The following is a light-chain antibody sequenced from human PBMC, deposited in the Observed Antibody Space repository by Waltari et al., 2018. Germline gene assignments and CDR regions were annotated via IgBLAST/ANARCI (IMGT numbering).Light chain of an antibody. CDR3: QQYYKVPRT. V-gene: IGKV1-33*01. Sequence: DIQMTQSPSSLSASVGDRVTITCQASQHVSKYLNWYQQQPGKAPNLLIYDASNLQRGVPSRFSGSGSGTHFTFTISSLQPEDIATYYCQQYYKVPRTFGQGTRLEIK. J-gene: IGKJ5*01. CDR2: DAS. CDR1: QHVSKY.